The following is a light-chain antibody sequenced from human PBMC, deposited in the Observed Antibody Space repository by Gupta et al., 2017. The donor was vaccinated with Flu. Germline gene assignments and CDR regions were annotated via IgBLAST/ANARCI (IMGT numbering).Light chain of an antibody. J-gene: IGKJ1*01. CDR1: QSLLFSHNNKNY. Sequence: DIVMTQSPDSLAVSLGERATINCKSSQSLLFSHNNKNYLAWYQQKPGQPPKLLIYWASTRDSGVPDRFSGSGSGTDFTLTISSLQAEDVAVYYCQQYYSTPWTFGQVTKVEIK. V-gene: IGKV4-1*01. CDR3: QQYYSTPWT. CDR2: WAS.